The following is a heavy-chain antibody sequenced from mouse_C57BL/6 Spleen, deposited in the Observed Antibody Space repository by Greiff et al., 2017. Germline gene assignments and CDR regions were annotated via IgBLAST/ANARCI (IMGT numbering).Heavy chain of an antibody. Sequence: QVQLQQSGAELVRPGASVTLSCKASGYTFTDYEMHWVKQTPVHGLEWIGAIDPETGGTAYNQKFKGKAILTADKSSSTAYMELRSLTSEDSAVYYCTRDTTVVLGFDYWGQGTTLTVSS. V-gene: IGHV1-15*01. CDR2: IDPETGGT. CDR1: GYTFTDYE. CDR3: TRDTTVVLGFDY. D-gene: IGHD1-1*01. J-gene: IGHJ2*01.